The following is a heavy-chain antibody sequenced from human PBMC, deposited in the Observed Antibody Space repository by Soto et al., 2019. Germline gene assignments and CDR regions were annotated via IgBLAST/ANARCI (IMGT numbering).Heavy chain of an antibody. CDR2: VIPIFGTT. CDR3: ATSPSYYDALDV. V-gene: IGHV1-69*01. CDR1: GGSFGSHA. J-gene: IGHJ6*02. Sequence: QVQLVQSGAEVKKPGSSLTVSCKASGGSFGSHAISWVRQAPGQGLEWMGGVIPIFGTTNYAQIFQGRVTISADESTGAAPMELSSLTSDDTAVYFCATSPSYYDALDVWGQGTTVTVSS.